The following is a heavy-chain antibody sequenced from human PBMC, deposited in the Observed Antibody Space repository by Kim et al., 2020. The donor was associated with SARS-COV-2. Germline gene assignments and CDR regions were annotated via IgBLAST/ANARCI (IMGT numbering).Heavy chain of an antibody. D-gene: IGHD1-1*01. CDR2: ISSSGSSI. V-gene: IGHV3-48*03. Sequence: GGSLRLSCTASGFTFSSYEMNWVRQAPGKGLEWVSYISSSGSSIFYVDSVKGRFTISRDSAKNSLYLQMNSLRTEDTAVYFCARAGTWNEGLDYWGQGTLVTVSS. CDR3: ARAGTWNEGLDY. CDR1: GFTFSSYE. J-gene: IGHJ4*02.